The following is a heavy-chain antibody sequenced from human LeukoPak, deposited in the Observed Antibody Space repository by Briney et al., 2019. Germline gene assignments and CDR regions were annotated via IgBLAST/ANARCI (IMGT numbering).Heavy chain of an antibody. Sequence: SETLSLTCTVSGGSISSSSYCWGWIRQPPGKGLEWIGSIYYSGNTYYNPSLKSRGTISVDTSKNQFSLKLSSVTAADTAVYYCARYNWNDGARYFDYWGQGILVTVSS. V-gene: IGHV4-39*01. CDR1: GGSISSSSYC. J-gene: IGHJ4*02. CDR2: IYYSGNT. CDR3: ARYNWNDGARYFDY. D-gene: IGHD1-20*01.